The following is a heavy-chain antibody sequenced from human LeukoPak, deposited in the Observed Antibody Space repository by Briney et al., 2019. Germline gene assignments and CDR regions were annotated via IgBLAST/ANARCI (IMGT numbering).Heavy chain of an antibody. J-gene: IGHJ5*02. CDR3: ARSQGEMATIGGNWFDP. Sequence: GESLKISCKGSGYSFTRYWIGWVRQMPGKGLEWMGLIYPGESDIRYSPSFEGQVTISADKSISTAYLQWSSLKASDTAMYYCARSQGEMATIGGNWFDPWGQGTLVTVSS. CDR2: IYPGESDI. V-gene: IGHV5-51*01. D-gene: IGHD5-24*01. CDR1: GYSFTRYW.